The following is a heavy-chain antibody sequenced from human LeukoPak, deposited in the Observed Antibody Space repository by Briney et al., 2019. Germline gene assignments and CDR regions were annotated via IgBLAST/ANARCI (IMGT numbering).Heavy chain of an antibody. J-gene: IGHJ3*02. CDR3: AKVPYSSGWHREYLMGYAFDI. D-gene: IGHD6-19*01. CDR2: IYYSGST. V-gene: IGHV4-39*01. Sequence: TSETLSLTCTVSGGSISSSSYYWGWIRQPPGKGLEWIGSIYYSGSTYYNPSLKSRVTISVDTSKNQFSLKLSSVTAADTAVYYCAKVPYSSGWHREYLMGYAFDIWGRGTMVIVSS. CDR1: GGSISSSSYY.